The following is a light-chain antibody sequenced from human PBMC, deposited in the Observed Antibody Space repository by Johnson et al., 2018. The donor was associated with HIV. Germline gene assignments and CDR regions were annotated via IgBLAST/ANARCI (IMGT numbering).Light chain of an antibody. CDR2: DND. Sequence: QSVLTQPPSVSAAPRQKVTISCSGSSSNIGKNYVSWYRHLQGTAPKLLIYDNDKRPSGIPDRFSASKSGSSATLGITGLQTGDEADYYCATWDSSLSAYVFGPGTKVTIL. CDR1: SSNIGKNY. J-gene: IGLJ1*01. V-gene: IGLV1-51*01. CDR3: ATWDSSLSAYV.